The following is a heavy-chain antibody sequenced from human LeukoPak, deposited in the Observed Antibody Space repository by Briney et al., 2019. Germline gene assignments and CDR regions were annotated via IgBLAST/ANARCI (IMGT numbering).Heavy chain of an antibody. V-gene: IGHV3-23*01. Sequence: GGSLRLSCAASGFTFSSYGMSWVRQAPGKGLEWVSAISGSGGNTYYADSVKGRFTISRDNSKNTLYLQMNSLRAEDTAVYYCAKGFVVVVSATQSSWFDPWGQGTLVSVSS. CDR1: GFTFSSYG. D-gene: IGHD2-21*01. CDR3: AKGFVVVVSATQSSWFDP. CDR2: ISGSGGNT. J-gene: IGHJ5*02.